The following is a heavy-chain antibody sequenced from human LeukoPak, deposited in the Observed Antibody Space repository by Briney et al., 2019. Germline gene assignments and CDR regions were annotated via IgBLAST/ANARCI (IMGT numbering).Heavy chain of an antibody. J-gene: IGHJ3*02. V-gene: IGHV1-2*02. CDR3: ARNRGTVTDDAFDI. D-gene: IGHD4-17*01. CDR1: GYTFTGYY. Sequence: ASVKVSCKASGYTFTGYYMHWVRQAPGQGLEWMGWINPNSGGTNYAQKFQGRVTMTRDTSISTAYMELSRLRSDDTAVYYCARNRGTVTDDAFDIWGQGTMVTVSS. CDR2: INPNSGGT.